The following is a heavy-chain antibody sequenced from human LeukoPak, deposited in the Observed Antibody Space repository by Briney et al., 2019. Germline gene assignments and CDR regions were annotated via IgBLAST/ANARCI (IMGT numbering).Heavy chain of an antibody. Sequence: ASVKVSCKASGYIFTSYDINWVRQATGQGLEWMGWMNPNNGNTGFAQKFQGRVTITRNTSISTAYMELTTLTFDDTAVYYCARDDPRLRLLGYWGQGTPVTVSS. CDR2: MNPNNGNT. V-gene: IGHV1-8*03. D-gene: IGHD5-12*01. J-gene: IGHJ4*02. CDR1: GYIFTSYD. CDR3: ARDDPRLRLLGY.